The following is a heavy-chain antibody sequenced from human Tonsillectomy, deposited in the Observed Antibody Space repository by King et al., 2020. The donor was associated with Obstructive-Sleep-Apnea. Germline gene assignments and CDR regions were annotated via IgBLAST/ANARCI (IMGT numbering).Heavy chain of an antibody. CDR2: IRYYGSNK. CDR3: AKDSATGYSSGWVGT. J-gene: IGHJ5*02. CDR1: GFTFSSYG. Sequence: VQLVESGGGVVQPGRSLRLSCAASGFTFSSYGMHWVRQAPGKGLEGVAFIRYYGSNKYYADSVKGRFTISRDNSKNTLYLQMNSLRAEDTAVYYCAKDSATGYSSGWVGTWGQGTLVTVSS. D-gene: IGHD6-19*01. V-gene: IGHV3-30*02.